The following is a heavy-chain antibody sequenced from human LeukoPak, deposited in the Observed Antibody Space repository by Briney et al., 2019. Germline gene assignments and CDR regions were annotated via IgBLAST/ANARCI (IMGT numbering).Heavy chain of an antibody. CDR3: ARGYIAAAGTSPFDY. Sequence: PSETLSLTCAVYGGSFSGYYWSWIRQPPGKGLEWIGEINHSGSTNCNPSLKSRVTISVDTSKTQFSLKLSSVTAADTAVYYCARGYIAAAGTSPFDYWGQGTLVTVSS. D-gene: IGHD6-13*01. CDR2: INHSGST. V-gene: IGHV4-34*01. J-gene: IGHJ4*02. CDR1: GGSFSGYY.